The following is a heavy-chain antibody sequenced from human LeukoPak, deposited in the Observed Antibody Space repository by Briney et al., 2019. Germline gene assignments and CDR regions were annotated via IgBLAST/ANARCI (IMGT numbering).Heavy chain of an antibody. CDR2: ISYDGSNK. J-gene: IGHJ5*02. V-gene: IGHV3-30-3*01. D-gene: IGHD3-22*01. CDR3: ARDRGSSGENWFDP. Sequence: GRSLRLSCAASGFTFSSYAMHWVRQAPGKGLEWVAVISYDGSNKYYADSVKGRFTISRDNSKNTLYLQMNSLRAEDTAVYYCARDRGSSGENWFDPWGQGTLVTVSS. CDR1: GFTFSSYA.